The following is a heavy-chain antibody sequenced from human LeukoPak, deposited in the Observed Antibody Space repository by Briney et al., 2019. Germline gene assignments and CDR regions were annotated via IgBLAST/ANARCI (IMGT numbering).Heavy chain of an antibody. J-gene: IGHJ3*02. CDR3: ARVSDLPTADAFDI. Sequence: SQTLSLTCTVSGGSISSGGYYWSWIRQHPGKGLEWIGYIYYSGSTYYNPSLKSRVTISVDTSKNQFSLKLSSVTAADTAVYYCARVSDLPTADAFDIWGQGTMVTVSS. V-gene: IGHV4-31*03. CDR1: GGSISSGGYY. CDR2: IYYSGST. D-gene: IGHD2-21*02.